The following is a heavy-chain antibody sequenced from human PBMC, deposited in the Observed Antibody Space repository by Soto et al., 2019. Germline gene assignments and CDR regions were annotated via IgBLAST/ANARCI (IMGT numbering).Heavy chain of an antibody. CDR3: ARGHRAAI. CDR1: GGSFSGYY. J-gene: IGHJ4*02. CDR2: INHSGST. D-gene: IGHD6-13*01. Sequence: PSETLSLTCAVYGGSFSGYYWSWFCQPPGKGLEWIGEINHSGSTNYNPSLKSRVTISVDTSKNQFSLKLGSVTAADTAVYYCARGHRAAICGQGILGTVSS. V-gene: IGHV4-34*01.